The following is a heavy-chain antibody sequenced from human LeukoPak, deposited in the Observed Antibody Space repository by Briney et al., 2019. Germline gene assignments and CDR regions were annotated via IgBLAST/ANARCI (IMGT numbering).Heavy chain of an antibody. Sequence: SETLSLTCTVSGDSLSSHYWSWIRQPPGKGLEWIGYIYHTGSTNYNPSLKSRVTISVDTSKNQFSLKLSSVTAADTAVYYCASSTGNYDFWSGYYQGHAFDIWGQGTMVTVSS. J-gene: IGHJ3*02. CDR3: ASSTGNYDFWSGYYQGHAFDI. V-gene: IGHV4-59*11. D-gene: IGHD3-3*01. CDR2: IYHTGST. CDR1: GDSLSSHY.